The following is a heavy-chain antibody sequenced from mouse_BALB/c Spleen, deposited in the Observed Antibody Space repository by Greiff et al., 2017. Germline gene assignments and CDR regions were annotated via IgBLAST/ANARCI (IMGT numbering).Heavy chain of an antibody. J-gene: IGHJ4*01. CDR2: INPSNGGT. CDR3: AFYDGYPSYGMDY. V-gene: IGHV1S81*02. CDR1: GYTFTSYY. Sequence: QVQLQQPGAELVKPGASVKLSCKASGYTFTSYYMYWVKQRPGQGLEWIGWINPSNGGTNFNEKFKSKATLTVDKSSSTAYMQLSSLTSEDSAVYYCAFYDGYPSYGMDYWGQGTSVTVSS. D-gene: IGHD2-3*01.